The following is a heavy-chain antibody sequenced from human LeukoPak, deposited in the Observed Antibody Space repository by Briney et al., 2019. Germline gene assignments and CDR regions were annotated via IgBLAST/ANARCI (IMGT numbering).Heavy chain of an antibody. J-gene: IGHJ4*02. Sequence: SQTLSLTCTVSGGSISSGTYYWSWIRQPAGKGLEWIGRIYTSGSTNYNPSLKSRVTISVDTSKNQFSLKLSSVTAADTAVYYCARQTGSGLFILPGGQGTLATVSS. V-gene: IGHV4-61*02. D-gene: IGHD3/OR15-3a*01. CDR3: ARQTGSGLFILP. CDR2: IYTSGST. CDR1: GGSISSGTYY.